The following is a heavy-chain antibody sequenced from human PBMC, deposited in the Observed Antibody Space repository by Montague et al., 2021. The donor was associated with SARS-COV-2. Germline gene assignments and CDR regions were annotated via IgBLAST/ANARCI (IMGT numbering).Heavy chain of an antibody. CDR2: LYISGRN. J-gene: IGHJ4*02. Sequence: TLSLTCGVSGRSRDRGSCCRRWNQKPDGKALAWLGHLYISGRNNYNPSYKSRVTMSVDTSNNQFSLKLTSVTAAETAMYYCARADYGDYHQFDFWGQGTLVTVSS. CDR1: GRSRDRGSCC. V-gene: IGHV4-61*09. CDR3: ARADYGDYHQFDF. D-gene: IGHD4-17*01.